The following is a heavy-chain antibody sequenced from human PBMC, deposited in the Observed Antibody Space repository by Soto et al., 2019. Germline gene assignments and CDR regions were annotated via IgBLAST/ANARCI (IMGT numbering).Heavy chain of an antibody. D-gene: IGHD3-10*01. J-gene: IGHJ4*02. CDR2: IYYSGGT. Sequence: QVQLQESGPGLVKPSQTLSLTCTVSGGSISSGDYYWSWIRQPPGKGLEWIGYIYYSGGTYYNPSLQSRATISVATTTTQSSQKLISVTAADTAGYYCAGAQGAGVLVSWGKGTLVTVSS. CDR1: GGSISSGDYY. CDR3: AGAQGAGVLVS. V-gene: IGHV4-30-4*01.